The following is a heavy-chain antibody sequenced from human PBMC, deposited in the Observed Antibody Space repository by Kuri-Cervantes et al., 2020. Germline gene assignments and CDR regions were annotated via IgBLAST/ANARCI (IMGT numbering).Heavy chain of an antibody. Sequence: GESLKISCAASGFTFSSYAMHWVRQAPGKGLEWVAVISYDGSNKYYADSVKGRFTISRDNSKNTLYLQMNSLRAEDTAVYYCARGDFWGYFDLWGRGTLVTVSS. D-gene: IGHD3-3*01. CDR1: GFTFSSYA. V-gene: IGHV3-30-3*01. CDR3: ARGDFWGYFDL. CDR2: ISYDGSNK. J-gene: IGHJ2*01.